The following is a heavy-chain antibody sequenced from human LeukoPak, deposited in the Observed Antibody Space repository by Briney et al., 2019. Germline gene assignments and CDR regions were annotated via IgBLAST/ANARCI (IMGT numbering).Heavy chain of an antibody. J-gene: IGHJ3*02. CDR3: TTVWNCGGDCSDAFDI. CDR1: GLSLSNAW. Sequence: PGGSLRLSCAVSGLSLSNAWMSWVRQAPGKGLEWVGRIKSKTDGGTTDYAAPVKGRFTISRDDSKNTLYLQMNSLKTEDTAVYYCTTVWNCGGDCSDAFDIWGQGTLVTVSS. CDR2: IKSKTDGGTT. D-gene: IGHD2-21*02. V-gene: IGHV3-15*01.